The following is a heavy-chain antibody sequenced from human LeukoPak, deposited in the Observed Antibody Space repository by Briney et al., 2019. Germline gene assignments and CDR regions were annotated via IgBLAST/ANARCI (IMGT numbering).Heavy chain of an antibody. V-gene: IGHV1-8*01. CDR2: MNPNSGNT. J-gene: IGHJ6*03. CDR3: ARLQLVHYYYYMDV. Sequence: GASVKVSCKASGYTFTSYDINWVRQATGQGLECMGWMNPNSGNTGYAQKFQGRVTMTRNTSISTAYMELSSLRSEDTAVYYCARLQLVHYYYYMDVWGKGTTVTVSS. D-gene: IGHD6-6*01. CDR1: GYTFTSYD.